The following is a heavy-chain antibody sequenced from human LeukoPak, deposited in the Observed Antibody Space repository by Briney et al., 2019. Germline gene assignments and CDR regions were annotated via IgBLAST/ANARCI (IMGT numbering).Heavy chain of an antibody. Sequence: GGSLRLSCAASGFTFSDYYMSWIRQAPGKGLEWVSYITSSGSIIYYADSVKGRFTISRDNAKNSLYLQMNRLRAEDTAVYYCARGAPYETHWGNYWGQGTLVTVSS. D-gene: IGHD3-16*01. CDR2: ITSSGSII. V-gene: IGHV3-11*01. CDR3: ARGAPYETHWGNY. J-gene: IGHJ4*02. CDR1: GFTFSDYY.